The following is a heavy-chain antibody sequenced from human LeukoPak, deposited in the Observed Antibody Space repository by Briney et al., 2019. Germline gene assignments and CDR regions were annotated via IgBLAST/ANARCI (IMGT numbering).Heavy chain of an antibody. Sequence: SVKVSCKASGGTFISYAISWVRQAPGQGLEWMGGIIPIFGTANYAQKFQGRVTITADESTSTAYMELSSLRSDDTAVYYCASMSGYYPSYYFDYWGQGTLVTVSS. V-gene: IGHV1-69*13. CDR1: GGTFISYA. CDR2: IIPIFGTA. CDR3: ASMSGYYPSYYFDY. D-gene: IGHD3-3*01. J-gene: IGHJ4*02.